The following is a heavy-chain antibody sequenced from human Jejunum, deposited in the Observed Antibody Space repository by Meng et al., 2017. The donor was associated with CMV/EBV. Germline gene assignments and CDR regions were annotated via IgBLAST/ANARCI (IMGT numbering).Heavy chain of an antibody. Sequence: QPQLQESGPGLVKPSEPLSLTCTVSGASISSSDYYWGWIRQSPGKGLEWIGTIYYSGSTYTNPSLNSAVTISVDTSKNQFSLKLSFVTAADTAVYYCARDLWPHIVVVTAPSEFWGQGTLVTVSS. D-gene: IGHD2-21*02. CDR3: ARDLWPHIVVVTAPSEF. CDR2: IYYSGST. CDR1: GASISSSDYY. J-gene: IGHJ4*02. V-gene: IGHV4-39*07.